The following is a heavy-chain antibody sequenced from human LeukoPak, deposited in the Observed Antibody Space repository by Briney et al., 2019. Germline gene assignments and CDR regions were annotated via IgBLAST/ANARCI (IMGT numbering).Heavy chain of an antibody. CDR2: ISAYNGNT. V-gene: IGHV1-18*01. J-gene: IGHJ4*02. CDR3: ARADGYSSGWYVRGTFDY. CDR1: GYTLTSYG. Sequence: ASVKVSCKASGYTLTSYGISWVRQAPGQGLEWMGWISAYNGNTNYAQKLQGRVTMTTDTSTSTAYMELRSLRSDDTAVYYCARADGYSSGWYVRGTFDYWGQGTLVTVSS. D-gene: IGHD6-19*01.